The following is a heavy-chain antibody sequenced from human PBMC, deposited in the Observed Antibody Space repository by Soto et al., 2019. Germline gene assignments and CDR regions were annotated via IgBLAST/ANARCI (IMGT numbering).Heavy chain of an antibody. J-gene: IGHJ6*03. CDR2: IYYSGDT. Sequence: SETLSLTCTASGGSISSHYWSWIRQPPGKGLEWIAYIYYSGDTNYNPSLKSRVTISVDTSKNQFSLQLSSVTAADTAVYYCARQNNYYMDVWGKGTTVTVSS. V-gene: IGHV4-59*08. CDR1: GGSISSHY. CDR3: ARQNNYYMDV.